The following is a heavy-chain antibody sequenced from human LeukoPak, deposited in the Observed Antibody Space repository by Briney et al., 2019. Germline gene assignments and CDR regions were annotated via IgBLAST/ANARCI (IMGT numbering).Heavy chain of an antibody. CDR2: IKSKVHGETI. CDR3: TTVWGGD. J-gene: IGHJ4*02. V-gene: IGHV3-15*01. D-gene: IGHD7-27*01. Sequence: PGGSLRLTCAASGFTLSNARLSWDRPAPGEGLEWVGRIKSKVHGETIDYAAPVKGRFTISRDDSKNTLYLEMNSLKTEDTAVYYCTTVWGGDWGQGALVTVSS. CDR1: GFTLSNAR.